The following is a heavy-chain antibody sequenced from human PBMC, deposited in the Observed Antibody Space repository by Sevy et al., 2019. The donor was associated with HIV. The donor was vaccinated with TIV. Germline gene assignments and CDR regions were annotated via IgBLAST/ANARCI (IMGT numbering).Heavy chain of an antibody. CDR2: FIPGVGIP. D-gene: IGHD2-21*02. CDR1: GGTLNNYG. CDR3: ASVRPCGGDCYFFDT. V-gene: IGHV1-69*10. J-gene: IGHJ4*02. Sequence: ASVKVSCKASGGTLNNYGMNWCRRAPGQGFNWRGGFIPGVGIPSYAQKIQGRAAITADESTSTIYLEVGRLRSDDTAVYFCASVRPCGGDCYFFDTWGQGTLVTVSS.